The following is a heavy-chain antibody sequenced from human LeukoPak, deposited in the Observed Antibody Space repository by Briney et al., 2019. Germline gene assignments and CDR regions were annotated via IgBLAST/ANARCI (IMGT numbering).Heavy chain of an antibody. V-gene: IGHV3-23*01. CDR2: ISDSGGNT. D-gene: IGHD6-19*01. CDR1: GFIFSSYA. CDR3: AKDSGGGWNFFDY. J-gene: IGHJ4*02. Sequence: GGSLRLSCAASGFIFSSYAMSWVRQAPGKGLEWVSAISDSGGNTYYADSVKGRFTISRDNFKNTLYLQMNNLRAEDTAVYYCAKDSGGGWNFFDYWGQGTLVTVSS.